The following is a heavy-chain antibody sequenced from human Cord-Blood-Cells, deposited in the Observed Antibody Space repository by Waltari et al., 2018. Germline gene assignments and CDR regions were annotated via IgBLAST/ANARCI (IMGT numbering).Heavy chain of an antibody. CDR1: GVTFSSYA. D-gene: IGHD3-22*01. J-gene: IGHJ3*02. CDR3: AKEGGFGTMIVVANDAFDI. V-gene: IGHV3-23*01. Sequence: EVQLLESGGGLVQPGGSLRLSCAASGVTFSSYAMSWVRQAPGKGLEWVSAISGSGGSTYYADAWKGRCTISRDNSKNTLYLQMNSLRAEDTAVYYCAKEGGFGTMIVVANDAFDIWGQGTMVTVSS. CDR2: ISGSGGST.